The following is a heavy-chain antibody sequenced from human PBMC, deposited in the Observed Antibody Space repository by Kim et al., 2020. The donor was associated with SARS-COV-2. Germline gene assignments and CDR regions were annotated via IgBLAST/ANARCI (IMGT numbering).Heavy chain of an antibody. V-gene: IGHV4-61*02. D-gene: IGHD2-8*01. CDR3: ARGGMDWFDP. CDR2: T. J-gene: IGHJ5*02. Sequence: TTHPPSLQSRVTISVDPSKNQFSLKLSSVTAADTAVYYCARGGMDWFDPWGQGTLVTVSS.